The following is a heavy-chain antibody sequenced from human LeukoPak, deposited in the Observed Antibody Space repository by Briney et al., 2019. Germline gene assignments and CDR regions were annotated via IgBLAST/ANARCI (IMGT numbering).Heavy chain of an antibody. Sequence: GESLKISCKGSGYSFTYYWIGWVRQMPGKGLEWMGIIYPGDSNTRYSPSFQGQVTISADKSISTAYLRWSSLKASDTAMYYRARRNGGSFTPIDSWGQGTLVTVSS. J-gene: IGHJ4*02. D-gene: IGHD2-15*01. CDR3: ARRNGGSFTPIDS. V-gene: IGHV5-51*01. CDR2: IYPGDSNT. CDR1: GYSFTYYW.